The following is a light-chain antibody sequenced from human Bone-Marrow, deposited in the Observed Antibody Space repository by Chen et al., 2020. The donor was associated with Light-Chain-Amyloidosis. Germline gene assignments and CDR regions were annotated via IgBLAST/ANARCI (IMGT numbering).Light chain of an antibody. CDR2: DVS. V-gene: IGLV2-11*02. Sequence: QSAPTQPRSLSAPPGQSVTISFTGTSGDVGGYDVVSWYQQYPVKAPKLIIYDVSKRPSGVTDRFSGSKSGNTDSLTISGLQAADEADYYCCSTAGRSTLVFGGGTTLTVL. CDR1: SGDVGGYDV. CDR3: CSTAGRSTLV. J-gene: IGLJ2*01.